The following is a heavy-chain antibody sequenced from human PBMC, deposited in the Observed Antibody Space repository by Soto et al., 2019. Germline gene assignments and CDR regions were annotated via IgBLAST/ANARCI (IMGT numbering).Heavy chain of an antibody. CDR1: GYSFTSYW. CDR3: ARPRTYYYDSSATAFDI. D-gene: IGHD3-22*01. Sequence: GESLKISCQGSGYSFTSYWIGWVRQMPGKGLEWMGIIYPGDSDTRYSPSFQGQVTISADKSISTAYLQWSSLKASDTAMYYCARPRTYYYDSSATAFDIWGQGTMVTVS. J-gene: IGHJ3*02. V-gene: IGHV5-51*01. CDR2: IYPGDSDT.